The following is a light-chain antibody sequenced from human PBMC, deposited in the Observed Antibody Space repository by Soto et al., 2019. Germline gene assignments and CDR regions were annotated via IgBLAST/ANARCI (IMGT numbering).Light chain of an antibody. J-gene: IGKJ1*01. CDR3: QQTYATPPT. CDR2: AAS. V-gene: IGKV1-39*01. Sequence: DIQMTQSPSSLSASVGDRVILTCRASQTIRTSLNWYQQKPGKAPKLLIYAASTLHSGVPSRFSRSGSGTDFTLSISNLQPEDFATYFCQQTYATPPTFGQGTKVEI. CDR1: QTIRTS.